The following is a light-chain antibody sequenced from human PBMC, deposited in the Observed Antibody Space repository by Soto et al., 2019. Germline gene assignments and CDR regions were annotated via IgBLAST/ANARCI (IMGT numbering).Light chain of an antibody. CDR3: QQYKNLPIT. CDR1: QVINNY. V-gene: IGKV1-33*01. Sequence: DIQMTQSPSSLSASVVERVTITFQASQVINNYLNWYQQKPGKAPKLLIFDASNLETGVPSKFSGSGSGTDFTFTISSLQPEDIATYYCQQYKNLPITFGQGTRLEIK. CDR2: DAS. J-gene: IGKJ5*01.